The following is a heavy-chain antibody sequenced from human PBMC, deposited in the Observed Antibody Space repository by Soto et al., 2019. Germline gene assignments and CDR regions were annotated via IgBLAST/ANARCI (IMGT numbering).Heavy chain of an antibody. Sequence: QLQLQESGSGLVKPSQTLSLTCAVSGGSISSGGYSWSWIRQPPGKGLEWIGYIYHSGSIYYNPSLXSXXTISVDRSETQFSLKLSSVTAADTAVYYCARVPAPWGQGTLVTVSS. CDR1: GGSISSGGYS. J-gene: IGHJ5*02. CDR3: ARVPAP. V-gene: IGHV4-30-2*01. CDR2: IYHSGSI.